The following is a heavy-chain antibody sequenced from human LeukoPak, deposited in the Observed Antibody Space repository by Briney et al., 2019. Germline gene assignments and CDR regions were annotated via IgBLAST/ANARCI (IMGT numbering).Heavy chain of an antibody. Sequence: GGSLRLSCAASGFTVSSNYMSWVRQAPGKGLEWVSVIYTGGSIYYAASVKGRITISRDNSKNTLYLQMNSLRAEDTAVYYCARAPPGVHPFDYWGQGRLVTVSS. CDR1: GFTVSSNY. CDR3: ARAPPGVHPFDY. CDR2: IYTGGSI. D-gene: IGHD3-10*01. J-gene: IGHJ4*02. V-gene: IGHV3-53*01.